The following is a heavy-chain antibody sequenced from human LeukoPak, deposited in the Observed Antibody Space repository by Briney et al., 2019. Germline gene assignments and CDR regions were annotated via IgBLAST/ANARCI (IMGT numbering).Heavy chain of an antibody. V-gene: IGHV1-18*01. CDR2: ISAYNGNT. J-gene: IGHJ5*02. CDR3: VREGYSMVQGRLTSWFDP. CDR1: GYTFTSYG. D-gene: IGHD3-10*01. Sequence: GASVKVSCKASGYTFTSYGISWVRQAPGQGLEWMGWISAYNGNTNYAQQFQGRVTLIADESADIAYMELSSLRSEDTAVYYCVREGYSMVQGRLTSWFDPWGQGTLVTVSS.